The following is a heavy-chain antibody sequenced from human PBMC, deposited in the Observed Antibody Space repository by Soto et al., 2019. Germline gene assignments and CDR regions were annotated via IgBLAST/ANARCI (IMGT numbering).Heavy chain of an antibody. CDR2: TSYDGKNK. Sequence: ESVGGVVQPGGSLRLSCAASGFTFSNFAMHWVRQAPGKGLEWVAVTSYDGKNKDYADSVKGRFTISRDNSKKTLFLQMNSLRPEDTAVYYCARERAIAATGLFYYWGQGTLFTVSS. V-gene: IGHV3-30*04. CDR3: ARERAIAATGLFYY. J-gene: IGHJ4*02. CDR1: GFTFSNFA. D-gene: IGHD6-13*01.